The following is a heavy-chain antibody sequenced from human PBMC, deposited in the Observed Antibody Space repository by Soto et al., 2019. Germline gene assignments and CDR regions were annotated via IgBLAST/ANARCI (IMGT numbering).Heavy chain of an antibody. CDR3: ARHRTGSRGVDL. D-gene: IGHD1-1*01. J-gene: IGHJ4*02. CDR1: GGSISGYY. V-gene: IGHV4-34*01. CDR2: ISDSGRT. Sequence: ETLSLTCAVYGGSISGYYWIWIRQPPGKGLEWIGEISDSGRTKYNPSFKSRVTILLDASKNQFSLRLSSVTAADTAVYYCARHRTGSRGVDLWGQGSLVTVSS.